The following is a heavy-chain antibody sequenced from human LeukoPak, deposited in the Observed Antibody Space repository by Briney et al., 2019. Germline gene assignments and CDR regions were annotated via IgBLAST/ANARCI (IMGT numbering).Heavy chain of an antibody. V-gene: IGHV3-30*18. Sequence: GGSLRLSCAASGFTFSSYGMHWVRQAPGKGLEWVAVISYDGSNKYYADSVKGRFTISRDNSKNTLYLQMNSLRAEDTAVYYCAKGYNWINYWGQGTLVTVSS. D-gene: IGHD1-20*01. CDR2: ISYDGSNK. J-gene: IGHJ4*02. CDR1: GFTFSSYG. CDR3: AKGYNWINY.